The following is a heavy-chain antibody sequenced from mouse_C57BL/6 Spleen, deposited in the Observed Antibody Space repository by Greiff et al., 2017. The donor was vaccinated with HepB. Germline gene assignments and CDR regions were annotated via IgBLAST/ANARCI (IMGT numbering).Heavy chain of an antibody. CDR2: IYPGDGDT. V-gene: IGHV1-82*01. CDR1: GYAFSSSW. CDR3: ARNPNYYGSSYDYAMDY. D-gene: IGHD1-1*01. J-gene: IGHJ4*01. Sequence: VQLQQSGPELVKPGASVKISCKASGYAFSSSWMNWVKQRPGKGLEWIGRIYPGDGDTNYNGKFKGKATLTADKSSSTAYMQLSSLTSEDSAVYFCARNPNYYGSSYDYAMDYWGQGTSVTVSS.